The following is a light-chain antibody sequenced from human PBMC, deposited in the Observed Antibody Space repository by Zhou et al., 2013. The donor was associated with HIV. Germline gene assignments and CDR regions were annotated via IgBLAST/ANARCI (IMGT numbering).Light chain of an antibody. CDR3: QQCFSAPWT. Sequence: DIQLTQSPSFLSASVGDRVTITCRASQGISSYLAWYQQKPGKAPKLLIYAASTLQSGVPSRFSGSGSGTDFTLIINSLQPKDFATYYCQQCFSAPWTFGQGTKVEIK. J-gene: IGKJ1*01. V-gene: IGKV1-9*01. CDR1: QGISSY. CDR2: AAS.